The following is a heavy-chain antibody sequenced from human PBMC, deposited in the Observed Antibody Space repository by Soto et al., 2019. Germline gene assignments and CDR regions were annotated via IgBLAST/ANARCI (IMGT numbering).Heavy chain of an antibody. D-gene: IGHD4-4*01. CDR2: TYYRSKWYY. CDR1: GDSVSSKSAI. Sequence: QSQTLSLTCDISGDSVSSKSAIWSWIRQSPSRGLEWLGRTYYRSKWYYDYAVSVKSRISINADTAKNQFSLQLNSVTPEDSAVYYCARVQVTWFDPWGQGTLVTVSS. J-gene: IGHJ5*02. V-gene: IGHV6-1*01. CDR3: ARVQVTWFDP.